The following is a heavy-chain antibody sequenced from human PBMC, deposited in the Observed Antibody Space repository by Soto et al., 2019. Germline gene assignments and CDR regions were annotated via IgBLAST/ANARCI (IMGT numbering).Heavy chain of an antibody. CDR3: ARPTRYYYDSSGQSAWFDP. CDR1: GGTFSSYA. CDR2: IIPLFGTA. V-gene: IGHV1-69*12. Sequence: QVQLVQSGAEVKKPGSSVKVSCKASGGTFSSYAISWVRQAPGQGLEWMGGIIPLFGTANYAQKFQGRVTITADDSTSTAYMELSSLRSEDTAVYYCARPTRYYYDSSGQSAWFDPWGQGTLVTVSS. J-gene: IGHJ5*02. D-gene: IGHD3-22*01.